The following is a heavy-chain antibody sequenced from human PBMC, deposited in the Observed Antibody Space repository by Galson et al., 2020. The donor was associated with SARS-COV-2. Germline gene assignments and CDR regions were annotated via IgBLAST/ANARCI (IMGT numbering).Heavy chain of an antibody. D-gene: IGHD1-26*01. Sequence: GGSLRLSCAASGFTFSTYWMHWVRQAPGKGLMWVSRINSAGNSTGYADSVKGRFTISRDNAKNTLYLQMNSLRVEDTAVYYCAATRAYWGQGTLVTVSS. CDR2: INSAGNST. J-gene: IGHJ4*02. CDR1: GFTFSTYW. CDR3: AATRAY. V-gene: IGHV3-74*01.